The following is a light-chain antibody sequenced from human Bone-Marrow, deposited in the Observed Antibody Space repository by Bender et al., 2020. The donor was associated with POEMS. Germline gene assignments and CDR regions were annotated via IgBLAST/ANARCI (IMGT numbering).Light chain of an antibody. CDR3: AVWDDSLNGWV. J-gene: IGLJ3*02. Sequence: QSVLTQPPSASGTPGQRVTISCSGGSSNIGAHAVNWYQHLPGTAPKLLIYSSHRRPSEVPYRFSGSRSGPSASLAIGGLQSEDEADYYCAVWDDSLNGWVFGGGTKLTVL. CDR2: SSH. CDR1: SSNIGAHA. V-gene: IGLV1-44*01.